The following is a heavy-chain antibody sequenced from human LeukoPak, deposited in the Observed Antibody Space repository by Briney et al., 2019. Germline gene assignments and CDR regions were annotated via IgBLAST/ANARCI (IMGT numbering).Heavy chain of an antibody. J-gene: IGHJ4*02. CDR3: ARGLGVRGGENDY. V-gene: IGHV1-46*01. CDR2: INPSGGST. Sequence: ASVKVSFKASGYTFTVYYMHWVRQAPGQGLEWMGLINPSGGSTTYAQKFQGRVTMSRDTSTTTVYMELSSLRSEDTAVYYCARGLGVRGGENDYWGQGTLVTVSS. CDR1: GYTFTVYY. D-gene: IGHD3-10*01.